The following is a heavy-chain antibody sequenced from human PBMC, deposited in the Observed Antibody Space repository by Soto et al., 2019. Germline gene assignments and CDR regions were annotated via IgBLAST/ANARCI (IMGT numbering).Heavy chain of an antibody. CDR2: IYSGSST. D-gene: IGHD4-17*01. J-gene: IGHJ6*02. Sequence: GGTLRLSCAASGFTVSHNYMSWVRQAPGEGLEWVSVIYSGSSTYYADSVKGRFTISRDNSKNTLYLQMNSLRAEDTAVYYCARDTDYYGMDVWGQGTTVTVS. CDR3: ARDTDYYGMDV. CDR1: GFTVSHNY. V-gene: IGHV3-53*01.